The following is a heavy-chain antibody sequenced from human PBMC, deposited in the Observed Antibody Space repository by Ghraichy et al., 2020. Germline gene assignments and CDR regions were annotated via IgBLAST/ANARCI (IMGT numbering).Heavy chain of an antibody. J-gene: IGHJ4*02. CDR1: GGSVSGYY. CDR2: IYSSGST. Sequence: SETLSLTCAVYGGSVSGYYWSWIRQPPGKGLEYIGYIYSSGSTNYNPTLKSRVTISVDTSKNQFSLKLSSVTAADTAVYYCARGSGSYYLRYFDYWGQGTLVTVSS. V-gene: IGHV4-59*02. D-gene: IGHD3-10*01. CDR3: ARGSGSYYLRYFDY.